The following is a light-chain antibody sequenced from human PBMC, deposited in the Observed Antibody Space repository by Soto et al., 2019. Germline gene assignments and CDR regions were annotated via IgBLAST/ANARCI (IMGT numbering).Light chain of an antibody. CDR3: SSYTNVNSLVV. J-gene: IGLJ3*02. CDR2: SVS. V-gene: IGLV2-14*03. Sequence: QSALTQPASVSGTPGQSISISCSGTSSDVGGYKYVSWYQQHPGKAPKLMIYSVSNRPSGVSDRFSGSKSGNTASLTISGLQVDDEADYYCSSYTNVNSLVVFGRGTKVTVL. CDR1: SSDVGGYKY.